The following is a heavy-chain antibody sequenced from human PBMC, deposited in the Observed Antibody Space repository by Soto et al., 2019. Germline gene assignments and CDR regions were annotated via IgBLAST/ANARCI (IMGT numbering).Heavy chain of an antibody. J-gene: IGHJ4*02. Sequence: GGSLRLSCAASGFTFSSYAMNWVRQAPGKGLEWVSTISGSSSYIYYADSVKGRFTISRDNAKNSVFLQMNGLRAEDTAVYYCARPRGSTSSSSDYWGQGTLVTVS. CDR2: ISGSSSYI. D-gene: IGHD6-6*01. V-gene: IGHV3-21*01. CDR3: ARPRGSTSSSSDY. CDR1: GFTFSSYA.